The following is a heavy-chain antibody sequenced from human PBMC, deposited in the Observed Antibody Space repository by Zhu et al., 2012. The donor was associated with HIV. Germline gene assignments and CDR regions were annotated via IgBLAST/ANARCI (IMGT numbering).Heavy chain of an antibody. V-gene: IGHV3-74*01. CDR3: ARDSGNGWGDAFDI. CDR2: INSDGSST. J-gene: IGHJ3*02. D-gene: IGHD3-10*01. CDR1: GFTFSSYW. Sequence: EVQLVESGGGLVQPGGSLRLSCAASGFTFSSYWMHWVRQAPGKGLVWVSRINSDGSSTSYADSVKGRFTISRDNAKNTLYLQMNSLRAEDTAVYYCARDSGNGWGDAFDIVGPRDNGHRLF.